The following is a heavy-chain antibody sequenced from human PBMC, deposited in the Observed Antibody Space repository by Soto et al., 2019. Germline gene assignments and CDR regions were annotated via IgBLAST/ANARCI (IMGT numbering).Heavy chain of an antibody. CDR3: ARSSSYYMIDGY. D-gene: IGHD3-22*01. V-gene: IGHV1-3*05. J-gene: IGHJ4*02. Sequence: QVQLVQSGAEEKKPGASVKVSCKASGYTFTSYAMHWVRQAPGQRLEWMGWINAGNGNTKYSQKFQGRVTITRDTSASTAYMELSSLRSEDTAVYYCARSSSYYMIDGYWGQGTLGTVSS. CDR1: GYTFTSYA. CDR2: INAGNGNT.